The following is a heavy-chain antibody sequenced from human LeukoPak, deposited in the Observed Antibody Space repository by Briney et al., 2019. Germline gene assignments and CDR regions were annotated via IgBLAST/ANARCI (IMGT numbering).Heavy chain of an antibody. J-gene: IGHJ4*02. D-gene: IGHD4-17*01. Sequence: GGSLRLSCAASEFTFSSYWMSWVRQAPGKGLEWVSVIYSGGSTYYADSVKGRFTISRDNSKNTLYLQMNSLRAEDTAVYYCARAPNYGDRAYWGQGTLVTVSS. CDR1: EFTFSSYW. V-gene: IGHV3-53*01. CDR2: IYSGGST. CDR3: ARAPNYGDRAY.